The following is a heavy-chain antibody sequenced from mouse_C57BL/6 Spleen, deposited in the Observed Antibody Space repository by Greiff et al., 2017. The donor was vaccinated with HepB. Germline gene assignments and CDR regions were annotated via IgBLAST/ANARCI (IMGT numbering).Heavy chain of an antibody. D-gene: IGHD1-2*01. CDR2: INPNNGGT. J-gene: IGHJ1*03. V-gene: IGHV1-26*01. Sequence: EVQLQQSGPELVKPGASVKISCKASGYTFTDYYMHWVKQSHGKSLEWIGDINPNNGGTSYNQKFKGKATLTVDKSSSTAYMELRSLTSEDSAVYYCAKYDGDWYCDVWGTRTTVTVSS. CDR3: AKYDGDWYCDV. CDR1: GYTFTDYY.